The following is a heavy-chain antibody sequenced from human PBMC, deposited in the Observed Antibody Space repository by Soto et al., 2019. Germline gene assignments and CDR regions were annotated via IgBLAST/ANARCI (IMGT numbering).Heavy chain of an antibody. CDR1: RGSISSYY. D-gene: IGHD3-22*01. Sequence: SETLSLTSTVSRGSISSYYWPWIWQPPGKGLEWIGHIYYSGSTSYNPSLKSRVSLSVNTSKKEFSLKLSSVTAADNDVYYCARVIHYSDTRGPYAWYFGYWGQGSLVTVAS. J-gene: IGHJ4*02. V-gene: IGHV4-59*01. CDR2: IYYSGST. CDR3: ARVIHYSDTRGPYAWYFGY.